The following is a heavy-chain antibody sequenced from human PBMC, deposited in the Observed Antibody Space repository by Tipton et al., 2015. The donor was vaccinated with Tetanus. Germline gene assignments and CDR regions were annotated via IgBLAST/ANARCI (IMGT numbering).Heavy chain of an antibody. J-gene: IGHJ4*02. V-gene: IGHV4-39*07. CDR1: GGSLFSGSYY. CDR2: VYYNGNT. CDR3: ARANYDSSKKGPFDS. Sequence: TLSLTCTVSGGSLFSGSYYWGWIRQPPGKGLEWIGNVYYNGNTYINPSLKSRVTMSVDTSKNQFSLELSSVTAADTAVYYCARANYDSSKKGPFDSWGQGSLVIVSS. D-gene: IGHD1-7*01.